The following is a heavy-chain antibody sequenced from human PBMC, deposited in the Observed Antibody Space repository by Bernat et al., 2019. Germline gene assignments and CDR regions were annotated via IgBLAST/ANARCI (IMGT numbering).Heavy chain of an antibody. D-gene: IGHD6-13*01. CDR3: GGAIGYSSSWYVTLLGWYFDL. CDR2: IWYDGNNK. Sequence: QVQLVESGGGVVQPGRSLRLSCAASGFTFSSYGMHWVRQAPGKGLEWVGVIWYDGNNKYYADCVKGRLTISRDNSKNTMYQQMNSLRAEDTAVYYCGGAIGYSSSWYVTLLGWYFDLWGRGTLVTVSS. J-gene: IGHJ2*01. CDR1: GFTFSSYG. V-gene: IGHV3-33*01.